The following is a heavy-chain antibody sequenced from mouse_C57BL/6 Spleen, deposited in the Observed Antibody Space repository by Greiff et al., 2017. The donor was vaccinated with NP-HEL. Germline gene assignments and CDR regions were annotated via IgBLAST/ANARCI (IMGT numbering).Heavy chain of an antibody. V-gene: IGHV1-50*01. Sequence: QVQLQQPGAELVKPGASVKLSCKASGYTFTSYWMQWVKQRPGQGLEWIGEIDPSDSYTNYNQKFKGKATLTVDTSSSTAYMQLSSLTSEDSAVYYGARTGYYSNDEDYWGQGTTLTVSS. J-gene: IGHJ2*01. D-gene: IGHD2-5*01. CDR1: GYTFTSYW. CDR2: IDPSDSYT. CDR3: ARTGYYSNDEDY.